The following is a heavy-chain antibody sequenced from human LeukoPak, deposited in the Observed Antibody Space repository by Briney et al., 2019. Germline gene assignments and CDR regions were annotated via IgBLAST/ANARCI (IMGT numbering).Heavy chain of an antibody. CDR2: ISSSSNTI. V-gene: IGHV3-48*01. CDR1: GFTFSSYS. Sequence: GSLRLSCAASGFTFSSYSMNWVRQAPGKGLEWVSYISSSSNTIYYADSVKGRFTISRDNAKNSLYLQMNSLRAEDTAVYYCARKPFYGSGIGHWGQGTLVTVSS. CDR3: ARKPFYGSGIGH. D-gene: IGHD3-10*01. J-gene: IGHJ4*02.